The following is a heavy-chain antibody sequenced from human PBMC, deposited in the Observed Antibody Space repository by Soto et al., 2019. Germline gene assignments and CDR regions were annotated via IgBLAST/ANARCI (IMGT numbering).Heavy chain of an antibody. CDR2: INPNSGGT. V-gene: IGHV1-2*04. CDR3: VRPEGVGATSSDGFDI. D-gene: IGHD1-26*01. Sequence: QVQLVQSGAEVQKPGASVQVSCKASGYTFTGHYMHWVRQAPGQGLEWMGWINPNSGGTVYAQKCQGWVTRTRDTTTSTAYMKLSRLTSDDTAICCGVRPEGVGATSSDGFDIWGQGTMVTVSS. CDR1: GYTFTGHY. J-gene: IGHJ3*02.